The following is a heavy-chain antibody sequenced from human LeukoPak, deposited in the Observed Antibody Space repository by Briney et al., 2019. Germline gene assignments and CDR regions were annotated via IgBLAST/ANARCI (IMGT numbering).Heavy chain of an antibody. J-gene: IGHJ4*02. Sequence: GGSLRLSCAASGFTFSSYGMHWVRQAPGKGLEWVAVISYDGSNKYYADSVKGRFTISRDNSKNTLYLQMNSLRAEDTAVYYCAKDLSTDSSGSLDYWGQGTLVTVSS. V-gene: IGHV3-30*18. CDR3: AKDLSTDSSGSLDY. CDR2: ISYDGSNK. CDR1: GFTFSSYG. D-gene: IGHD3-22*01.